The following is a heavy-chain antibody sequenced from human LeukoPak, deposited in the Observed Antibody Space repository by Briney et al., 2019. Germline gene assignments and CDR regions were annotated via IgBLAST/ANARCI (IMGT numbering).Heavy chain of an antibody. CDR1: GFTVSSNY. J-gene: IGHJ4*02. D-gene: IGHD4-17*01. CDR2: TYTGGDT. CDR3: ARSKEAYGYFDY. Sequence: GGSLRLSCVASGFTVSSNYMAWVRQAPGKGLQWVSVTYTGGDTYYADSVKGRFTISRDKSKNTLYLQMNSLRAEDRAVYYCARSKEAYGYFDYWGQETLVTVSS. V-gene: IGHV3-53*01.